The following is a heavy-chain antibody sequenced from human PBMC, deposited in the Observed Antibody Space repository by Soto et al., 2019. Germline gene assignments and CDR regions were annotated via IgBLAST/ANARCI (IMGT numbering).Heavy chain of an antibody. CDR1: GGSFSGYY. D-gene: IGHD6-13*01. V-gene: IGHV4-34*01. CDR2: INHSGST. J-gene: IGHJ5*02. Sequence: SETLSLTCAVYGGSFSGYYWSWIRQPPGKGLEWIGEINHSGSTNYTPSLKCRVTISVDTSKNQFSLKLSSVTAADTAVYYCARLRYSSPPNWFDPWGQGTLVSVSS. CDR3: ARLRYSSPPNWFDP.